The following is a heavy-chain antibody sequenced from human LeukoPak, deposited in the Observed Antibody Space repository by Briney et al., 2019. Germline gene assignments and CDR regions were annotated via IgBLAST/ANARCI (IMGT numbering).Heavy chain of an antibody. Sequence: GGSLRFSCAASGFTFSDYSMKWLRPAQGLGRKWISYIGIDSGNTNYADSVKGRFTIAGDKAKNSLYLQMNSLRVEDTAVYYCARDYKYAFDNWGQGTLVTVSS. D-gene: IGHD5-24*01. V-gene: IGHV3-48*01. J-gene: IGHJ4*02. CDR1: GFTFSDYS. CDR3: ARDYKYAFDN. CDR2: IGIDSGNT.